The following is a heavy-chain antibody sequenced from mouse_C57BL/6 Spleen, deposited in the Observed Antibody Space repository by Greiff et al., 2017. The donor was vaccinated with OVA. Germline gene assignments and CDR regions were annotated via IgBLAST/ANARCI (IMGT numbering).Heavy chain of an antibody. Sequence: QVQLQQSGAELVRPGASVKLSCKASGYTFTDYYINWVKQRPGQGLEWIARIYPGSGNTYYNEKFKGKATLTAEKSSSTAYMQLSSLTSEDSAVYFCAREGLITTVVDYWGQGTTLTVSS. V-gene: IGHV1-76*01. D-gene: IGHD1-1*01. CDR2: IYPGSGNT. CDR3: AREGLITTVVDY. J-gene: IGHJ2*01. CDR1: GYTFTDYY.